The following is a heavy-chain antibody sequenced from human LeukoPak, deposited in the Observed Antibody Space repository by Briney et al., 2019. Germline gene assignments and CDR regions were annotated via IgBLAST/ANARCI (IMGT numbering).Heavy chain of an antibody. V-gene: IGHV5-51*01. CDR3: ATHPRGYSSGWYFDY. CDR1: GYSFISYW. CDR2: LYPGDSDT. Sequence: GESLKISCKGSGYSFISYWIGWVRQMPGKGLEWMGILYPGDSDTRYSPSFQGQVTISADKSISTAYLQWSSLKASDTAMYYCATHPRGYSSGWYFDYWGQGTLVTVSS. D-gene: IGHD6-19*01. J-gene: IGHJ4*02.